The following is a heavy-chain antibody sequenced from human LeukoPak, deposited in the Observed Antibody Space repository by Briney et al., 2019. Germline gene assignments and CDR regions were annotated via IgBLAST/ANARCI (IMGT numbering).Heavy chain of an antibody. Sequence: ASETLSLTCTVSGGSISSYYWSWIRQPAGKGLEWIGRINISGSTNYNPSLKSRVTMSVDTSKNQFSLKLSSVTAADTAVYYCAREGPDSSGYYPYYFDYWGQGTLVTVSS. J-gene: IGHJ4*02. CDR2: INISGST. V-gene: IGHV4-4*07. CDR3: AREGPDSSGYYPYYFDY. CDR1: GGSISSYY. D-gene: IGHD3-22*01.